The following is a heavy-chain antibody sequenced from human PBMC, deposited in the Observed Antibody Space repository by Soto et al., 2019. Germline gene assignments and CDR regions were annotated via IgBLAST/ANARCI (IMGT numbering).Heavy chain of an antibody. J-gene: IGHJ6*02. CDR2: ISYDGSNK. CDR3: ARLIAAAGIYYYYYGMDV. D-gene: IGHD6-13*01. Sequence: VGSLRLSCAASGFTFSSYAMHWVRQAPGKGLEWVAVISYDGSNKYYADSVKGRFTISRDNSKNTLYLQMNSLRAEDTAVYYCARLIAAAGIYYYYYGMDVWGQGTTVTVSS. CDR1: GFTFSSYA. V-gene: IGHV3-30-3*01.